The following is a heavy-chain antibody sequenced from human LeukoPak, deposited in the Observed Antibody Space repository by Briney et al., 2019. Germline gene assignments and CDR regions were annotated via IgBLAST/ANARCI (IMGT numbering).Heavy chain of an antibody. D-gene: IGHD3-3*01. J-gene: IGHJ3*02. CDR2: ISWDGGST. CDR1: GFTFDDYA. V-gene: IGHV3-43D*03. CDR3: ARAYYDFWSGYFAFDI. Sequence: GGSLRLSCAASGFTFDDYAMHWVRQAPGKGLEWVSLISWDGGSTYYTDPVKGRFTISRDNSKNSLYLQMNSLRAEDTAVYYCARAYYDFWSGYFAFDIWGQGTMVTVSS.